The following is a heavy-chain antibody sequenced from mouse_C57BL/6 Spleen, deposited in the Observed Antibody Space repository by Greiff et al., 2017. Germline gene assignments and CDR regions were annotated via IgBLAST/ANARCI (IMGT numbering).Heavy chain of an antibody. V-gene: IGHV1-80*01. CDR3: ARSGTAWFAY. CDR2: IYPGDGDT. Sequence: QLKESGAELVKPGASVKISCTASGYAFSSYWMNWVKQRPGKGLEWIGQIYPGDGDTNSNGKFKGKATLTAGKSSGTAYMQISSLTSEDSAVYVCARSGTAWFAYWGQGTLVTVSA. CDR1: GYAFSSYW. D-gene: IGHD4-1*01. J-gene: IGHJ3*01.